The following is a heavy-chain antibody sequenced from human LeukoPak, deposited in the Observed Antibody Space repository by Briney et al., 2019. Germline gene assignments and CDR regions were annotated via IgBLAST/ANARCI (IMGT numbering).Heavy chain of an antibody. CDR3: ASARDGYKD. CDR1: AYTFTIYA. J-gene: IGHJ4*02. D-gene: IGHD5-24*01. V-gene: IGHV7-4-1*02. Sequence: ASVTVSFTSSAYTFTIYAMNWVRQAPGQGLEWMGWINTNTGNPTYAQGFTGRFVFSLDTSVSTAYLQISSLKAEDTAVYYCASARDGYKDGGQGTLATVS. CDR2: INTNTGNP.